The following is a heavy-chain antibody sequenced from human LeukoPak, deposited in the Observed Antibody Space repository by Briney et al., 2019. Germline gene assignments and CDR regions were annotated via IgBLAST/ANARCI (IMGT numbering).Heavy chain of an antibody. CDR2: ISGSGGST. Sequence: GGSLRLSCAASGFTFSGDAMSWVRQAPGKGLEWVSAISGSGGSTYYADSVKGRFTISRDNSKNTLYLQMNSLRAEDTAVYYCAKLGGGDCYFHFDIWGQGTMVTVST. J-gene: IGHJ3*02. V-gene: IGHV3-23*01. D-gene: IGHD2-21*01. CDR3: AKLGGGDCYFHFDI. CDR1: GFTFSGDA.